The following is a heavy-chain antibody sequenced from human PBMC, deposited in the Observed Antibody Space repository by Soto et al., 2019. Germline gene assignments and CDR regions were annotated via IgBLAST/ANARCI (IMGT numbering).Heavy chain of an antibody. J-gene: IGHJ4*02. CDR1: GITFSGFW. V-gene: IGHV3-74*01. Sequence: VPLVESGGGSVQPGGSLRLSCVASGITFSGFWMHWVRQVPGKGLVWVARVDSAGSGTSYADSVKGRFTISRDNAKNTLSLQMDSLRVEDTAVYYCATVFEHWGQRSPVTVSS. CDR3: ATVFEH. CDR2: VDSAGSGT.